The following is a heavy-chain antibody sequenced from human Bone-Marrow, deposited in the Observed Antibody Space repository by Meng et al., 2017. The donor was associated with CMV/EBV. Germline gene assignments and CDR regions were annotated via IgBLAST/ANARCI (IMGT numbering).Heavy chain of an antibody. Sequence: GSLRLSCTVSGGSISSYYWSWIRQPPGKGLEWIGYIYYSGSTNYNTSLKSRVTISVDTSKNQFSLKLSSVTAADTAVYYCARGNYDSSGYSKLNWFDPWGQGTLVTVSS. CDR2: IYYSGST. D-gene: IGHD3-22*01. V-gene: IGHV4-59*01. J-gene: IGHJ5*02. CDR3: ARGNYDSSGYSKLNWFDP. CDR1: GGSISSYY.